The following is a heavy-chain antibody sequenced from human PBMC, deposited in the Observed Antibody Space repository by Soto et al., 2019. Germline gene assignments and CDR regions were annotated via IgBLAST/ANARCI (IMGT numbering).Heavy chain of an antibody. J-gene: IGHJ4*02. D-gene: IGHD1-26*01. V-gene: IGHV3-7*01. CDR3: ATSTGAPGNY. CDR1: GFTVSSNY. CDR2: IKQDGSHK. Sequence: PGGSLRLSCAASGFTVSSNYMSWARQAPGKGLEWVANIKQDGSHKYYVPSVKGRFTISRDNAKNSLYLQMNSLRAEDAAVYYCATSTGAPGNYWGQGTLVTVSS.